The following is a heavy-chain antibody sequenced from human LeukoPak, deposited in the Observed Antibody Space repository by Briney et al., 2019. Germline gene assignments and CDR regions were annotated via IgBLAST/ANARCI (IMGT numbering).Heavy chain of an antibody. CDR1: GFTFSSYW. D-gene: IGHD4-23*01. J-gene: IGHJ4*02. Sequence: GGSLRLSCAVSGFTFSSYWMHWVRQAPGKGLVWVSRIDRGGSRINYADSVKGRFTISRDNGKNTLFLQMNSLRAEDAAVYYCVRGNDYGGPHYWGQGTLVTVSS. CDR2: IDRGGSRI. CDR3: VRGNDYGGPHY. V-gene: IGHV3-74*01.